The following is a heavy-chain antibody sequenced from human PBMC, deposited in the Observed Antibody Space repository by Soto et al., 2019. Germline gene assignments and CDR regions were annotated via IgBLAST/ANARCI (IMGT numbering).Heavy chain of an antibody. V-gene: IGHV5-51*01. CDR3: ATQYYYDSSGYYCFAP. Sequence: VESLKLSCNGSGYGFTSYWIGWVRQMPGEGLEWMGIIQACDSDRRYSPSFQGQVTISAAKSISTASLQWSSLKASDTAMYYCATQYYYDSSGYYCFAPWGQGTLVTVSS. CDR1: GYGFTSYW. D-gene: IGHD3-22*01. J-gene: IGHJ5*02. CDR2: IQACDSDR.